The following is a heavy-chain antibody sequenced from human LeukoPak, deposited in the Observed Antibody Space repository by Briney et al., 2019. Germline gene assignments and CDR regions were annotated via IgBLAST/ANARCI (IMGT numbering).Heavy chain of an antibody. CDR2: IKQDGSEK. CDR3: ARAGRRGVGASYFGY. Sequence: GGSLRLSCAASGFTFSSYWMSWVRQAPGQGLERVANIKQDGSEKYYVDSVKGRFTISRDNAKNSRYLQMNSLRAEDTAVYYCARAGRRGVGASYFGYWGQGTLVTVSS. CDR1: GFTFSSYW. J-gene: IGHJ4*02. D-gene: IGHD1-26*01. V-gene: IGHV3-7*01.